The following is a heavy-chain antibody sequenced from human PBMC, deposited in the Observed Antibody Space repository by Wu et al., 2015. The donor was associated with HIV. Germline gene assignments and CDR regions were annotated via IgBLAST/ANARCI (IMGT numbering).Heavy chain of an antibody. CDR2: IHPKSGAT. Sequence: QVQLVQSESEVKKPGASVKVFCRASGYAFTDSYIHWMRQVPGQGLEWMGRIHPKSGATQYAPNFLGKFTMGTYTSIATASIHLTSLTSDDTAIYFCARVQFDPKYYTYFDLWGQGTVVTVSS. V-gene: IGHV1-2*06. D-gene: IGHD3-10*01. CDR1: GYAFTDSY. CDR3: ARVQFDPKYYTYFDL. J-gene: IGHJ2*01.